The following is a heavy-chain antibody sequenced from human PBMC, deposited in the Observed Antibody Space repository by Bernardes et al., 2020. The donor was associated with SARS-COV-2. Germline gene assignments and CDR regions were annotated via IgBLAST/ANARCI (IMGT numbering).Heavy chain of an antibody. D-gene: IGHD3-3*01. CDR2: INWNGGST. Sequence: GGSLRLSCAAFGFTFDDYGMSWVRQAPGKGLEWVSGINWNGGSTGYADSVKGRFTISRDNAKNSLYLQMNSLRAEDTALYYCARVALYDFWSGYQYYYYYMDVWGKGTTVTVSS. V-gene: IGHV3-20*04. CDR1: GFTFDDYG. J-gene: IGHJ6*03. CDR3: ARVALYDFWSGYQYYYYYMDV.